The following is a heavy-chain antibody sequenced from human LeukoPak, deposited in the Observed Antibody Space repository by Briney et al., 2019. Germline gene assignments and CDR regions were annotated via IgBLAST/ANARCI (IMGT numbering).Heavy chain of an antibody. D-gene: IGHD5-18*01. CDR3: ARTVEYSYGYFFDY. CDR1: GGSISSSSYY. CDR2: IYYSGST. Sequence: SETLSLTCTVSGGSISSSSYYWGWIRQPPGKGLEWIGSIYYSGSTYYNPSLKSRVTISVDTSKNQFSLKLSSVTAADTAVYYCARTVEYSYGYFFDYWGQGTLVTVSS. V-gene: IGHV4-39*07. J-gene: IGHJ4*02.